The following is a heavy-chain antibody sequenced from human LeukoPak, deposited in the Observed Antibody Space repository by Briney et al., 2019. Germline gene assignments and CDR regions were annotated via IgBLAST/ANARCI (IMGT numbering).Heavy chain of an antibody. CDR3: ARGGVSWFGDPYYFDY. CDR2: IYRGGST. D-gene: IGHD3-10*01. J-gene: IGHJ4*02. Sequence: GGSLRLSCAASGFTVSSNYMSWVRQAPGKGLEWVSVIYRGGSTYYADSVKGRFTISRDNSKNTLYLQMNSLRAEDTVVYYCARGGVSWFGDPYYFDYWGQGTLVTVSS. CDR1: GFTVSSNY. V-gene: IGHV3-66*01.